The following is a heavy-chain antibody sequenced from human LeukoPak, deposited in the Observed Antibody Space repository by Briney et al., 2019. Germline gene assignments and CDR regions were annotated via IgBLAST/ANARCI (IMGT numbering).Heavy chain of an antibody. CDR1: GYTFTSYG. CDR2: ISTYNGNT. D-gene: IGHD3-10*01. Sequence: GASVKVSCKASGYTFTSYGISWVRQASGQGPEWMGWISTYNGNTNYAPKLQGRVTMTTDTSTTTAYMELRSLRSDDTAVYYCASGAITMVRGAHRDYYYYYMDVWGKGTTVTISS. V-gene: IGHV1-18*01. CDR3: ASGAITMVRGAHRDYYYYYMDV. J-gene: IGHJ6*03.